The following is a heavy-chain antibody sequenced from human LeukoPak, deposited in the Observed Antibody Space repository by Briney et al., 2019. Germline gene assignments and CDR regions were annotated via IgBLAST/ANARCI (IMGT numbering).Heavy chain of an antibody. J-gene: IGHJ5*02. D-gene: IGHD6-13*01. Sequence: KTSETLSLTCTVSGGSISSYYWSWIRQPPGKGLEWIGYIYYSGSTYYNPSLKSRVSISVDTSKNQFSLKLSSVTAADTAVYYCARAGIGIEVAGTIHNWFDPWGQGTQVTVSS. V-gene: IGHV4-59*08. CDR1: GGSISSYY. CDR3: ARAGIGIEVAGTIHNWFDP. CDR2: IYYSGST.